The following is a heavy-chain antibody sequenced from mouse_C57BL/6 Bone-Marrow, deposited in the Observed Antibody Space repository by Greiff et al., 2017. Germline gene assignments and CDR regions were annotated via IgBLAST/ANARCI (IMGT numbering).Heavy chain of an antibody. J-gene: IGHJ1*03. CDR3: AKTVYDGYWYFDV. D-gene: IGHD2-3*01. CDR2: IWRGGST. V-gene: IGHV2-5*01. Sequence: VQLQQSGPGLVQPSQSLSITCTVSGFSLTSYGVHWVRQSPGKGLEWLGVIWRGGSTDYNAAFMSRLSITKDNSKSQVFFKMNSLQADDTAIYYCAKTVYDGYWYFDVWGTGTTVTVSS. CDR1: GFSLTSYG.